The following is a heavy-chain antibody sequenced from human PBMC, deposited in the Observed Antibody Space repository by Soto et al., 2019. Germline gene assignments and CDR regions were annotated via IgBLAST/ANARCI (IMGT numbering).Heavy chain of an antibody. CDR1: GGSISSSSYY. Sequence: SETLSLTCTVSGGSISSSSYYWGWIRQPPGKGLEWIGSIYYSGSTYYNPSLKSRVTISVDTSKNQFSLKLSSVTAADTAVYYCARHVSRDNEWQWLATKGDYYYYYMDVWGKGTTVTVSS. D-gene: IGHD6-19*01. J-gene: IGHJ6*03. CDR3: ARHVSRDNEWQWLATKGDYYYYYMDV. CDR2: IYYSGST. V-gene: IGHV4-39*01.